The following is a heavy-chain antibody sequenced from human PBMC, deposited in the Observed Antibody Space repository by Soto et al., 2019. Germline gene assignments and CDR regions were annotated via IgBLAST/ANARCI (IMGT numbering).Heavy chain of an antibody. J-gene: IGHJ5*02. CDR2: ISDSGST. V-gene: IGHV4-31*03. Sequence: SETLSLTCTVSGGSISSGGFYWNWLRRQPGKGLEWIGYISDSGSTYYNLSLRSRLTLLVDTSRNQFSLRLNSVTAADTALYYCARGADNSYTWFDPWGQGILVTVSS. D-gene: IGHD1-20*01. CDR3: ARGADNSYTWFDP. CDR1: GGSISSGGFY.